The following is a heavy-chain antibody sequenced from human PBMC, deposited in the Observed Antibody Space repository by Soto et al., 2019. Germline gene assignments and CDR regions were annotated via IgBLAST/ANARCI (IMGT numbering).Heavy chain of an antibody. J-gene: IGHJ5*02. V-gene: IGHV4-30-4*01. CDR2: IFYTGST. CDR1: GDSITSGDHS. D-gene: IGHD3-10*01. Sequence: QVQLQESGPGLVKPSQTLSLTCTVSGDSITSGDHSWSWVRQAPGKGLEWIGYIFYTGSTYSSPSLKNRVSISVDTSNNRFSLNLNSVTAADTAVYFCARGSGSLVRGILEPWSQGTLVTVSS. CDR3: ARGSGSLVRGILEP.